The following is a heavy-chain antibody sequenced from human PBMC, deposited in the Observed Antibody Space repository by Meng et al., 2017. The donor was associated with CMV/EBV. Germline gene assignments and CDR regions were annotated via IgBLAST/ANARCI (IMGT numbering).Heavy chain of an antibody. D-gene: IGHD1-26*01. CDR2: INHSGST. J-gene: IGHJ5*02. V-gene: IGHV4-34*01. CDR1: GGSFSGYY. Sequence: SETLSLTCAVYGGSFSGYYWSWIRPPPGKGLEWIGEINHSGSTNYNPSLKSRVTISVDTSKNQFSLKLSSVTAADTAVYYCARGRGGSYPHPRPRWFDPWGQGTLVTVSS. CDR3: ARGRGGSYPHPRPRWFDP.